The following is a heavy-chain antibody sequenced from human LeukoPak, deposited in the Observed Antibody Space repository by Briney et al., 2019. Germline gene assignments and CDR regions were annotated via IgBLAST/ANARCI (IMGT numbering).Heavy chain of an antibody. CDR3: ATDYFMYNDGSGPFEY. D-gene: IGHD3-22*01. CDR1: GRSMSSSHW. CDR2: IDHGGKT. V-gene: IGHV4-4*02. J-gene: IGHJ4*02. Sequence: PSGTLSLTCAVSGRSMSSSHWWSWVRQSPDKGLEWIGEIDHGGKTNYNASLKSRVTVSVDKSKNTFSLKVTSVTAADTAIYYCATDYFMYNDGSGPFEYWGQGTLVTVST.